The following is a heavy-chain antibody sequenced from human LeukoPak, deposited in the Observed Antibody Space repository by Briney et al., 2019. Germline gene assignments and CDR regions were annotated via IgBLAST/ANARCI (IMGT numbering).Heavy chain of an antibody. CDR2: INRSGST. V-gene: IGHV4-34*01. J-gene: IGHJ4*02. Sequence: PPETLSLTCAVYGGSFSGYYWSWIRQPPGKGLEWIGEINRSGSTNYNPSLKSRVTISVDTSKNQFSLKLSSVTAADTAVYYCARGRIRYSYGYALDYWGQGTLVTVSS. CDR3: ARGRIRYSYGYALDY. CDR1: GGSFSGYY. D-gene: IGHD5-18*01.